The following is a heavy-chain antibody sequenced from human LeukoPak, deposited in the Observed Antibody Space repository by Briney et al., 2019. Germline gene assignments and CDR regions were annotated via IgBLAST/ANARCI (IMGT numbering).Heavy chain of an antibody. V-gene: IGHV1-2*06. J-gene: IGHJ6*02. CDR2: INPNSGGT. CDR1: GYTLTDYY. D-gene: IGHD6-13*01. Sequence: ASVKVSCKASGYTLTDYYMHWVRQAPGQGLEWMGRINPNSGGTNYAQKFQGRVTMTRDTSISTVYMELSRLRSDDTAVYYCARVRSIAAAGAMDVWGQGTTVTVSS. CDR3: ARVRSIAAAGAMDV.